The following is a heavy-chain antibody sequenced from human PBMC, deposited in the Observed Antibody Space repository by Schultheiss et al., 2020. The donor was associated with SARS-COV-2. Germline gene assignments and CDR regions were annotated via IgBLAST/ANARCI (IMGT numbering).Heavy chain of an antibody. V-gene: IGHV3-11*04. CDR2: ISSSGSTI. CDR3: ARGYYYDSSGYSGYFDY. CDR1: GFTFSEYY. D-gene: IGHD3-22*01. J-gene: IGHJ4*02. Sequence: GGSLRLSCAASGFTFSEYYMNWIRQAPGKGLEWVSYISSSGSTIYYADSVKGRFTISRDNAKNSLYLQMNSLRSEDTAVYYCARGYYYDSSGYSGYFDYWGQGTLVTVSS.